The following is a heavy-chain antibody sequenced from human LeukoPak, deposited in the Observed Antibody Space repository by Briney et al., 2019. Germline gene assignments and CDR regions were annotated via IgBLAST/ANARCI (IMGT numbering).Heavy chain of an antibody. CDR3: ARVGHSGTYYESEYFQH. CDR2: ISSSGVST. D-gene: IGHD1-26*01. CDR1: GFTFSNYA. Sequence: GGSLSLSCAASGFTFSNYAMNWVRQPPGKGPEWVSAISSSGVSTYYADSVKGRFTISRDNSKNTLYLQMNSLRAEDTAVYYCARVGHSGTYYESEYFQHWGQGTLVTVSS. J-gene: IGHJ1*01. V-gene: IGHV3-23*01.